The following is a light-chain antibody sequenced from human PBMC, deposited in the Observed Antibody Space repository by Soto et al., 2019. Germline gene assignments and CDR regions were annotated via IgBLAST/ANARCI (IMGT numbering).Light chain of an antibody. Sequence: EVVMTQSPATLSVFPGERVTLSCRASQSVSTSLAWYQQKPGQAPRLLIYSASTRATGIPARFSGGGSGTEFTLTISSLESEAFTVYYCQQYINGYTFGQGTKLEIK. CDR1: QSVSTS. J-gene: IGKJ2*01. V-gene: IGKV3-15*01. CDR2: SAS. CDR3: QQYINGYT.